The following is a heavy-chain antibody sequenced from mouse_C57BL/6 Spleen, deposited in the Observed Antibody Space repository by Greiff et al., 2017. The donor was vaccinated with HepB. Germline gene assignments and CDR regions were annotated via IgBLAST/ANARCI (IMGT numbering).Heavy chain of an antibody. Sequence: VKLVESGPGLVAPSQSLSITCTVSGFSLTSYGVHWVRQPPGKGLEWLVVIWSDGSTTYNSALKSRLSISKDNSKSQVFLKMNSHQTDDTAMYYCARGDGYDDWYVEVWGTGTTVTVSS. CDR1: GFSLTSYG. V-gene: IGHV2-6*03. D-gene: IGHD2-2*01. CDR2: IWSDGST. J-gene: IGHJ1*03. CDR3: ARGDGYDDWYVEV.